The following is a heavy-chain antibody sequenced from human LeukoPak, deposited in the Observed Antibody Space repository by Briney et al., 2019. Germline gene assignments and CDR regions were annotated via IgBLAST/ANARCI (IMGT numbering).Heavy chain of an antibody. J-gene: IGHJ4*02. CDR3: AKNPYFCGSTSCYNYFDS. Sequence: PGGSLRLSCAASGFTFSSYAMSWVRQTPGKGLEWVSTMSGTGGVTHYADSVKGRFTISRDNSKNTLFLQMNSLRAEDTAVFYCAKNPYFCGSTSCYNYFDSWGQGTLVTVSS. CDR2: MSGTGGVT. CDR1: GFTFSSYA. D-gene: IGHD2-2*02. V-gene: IGHV3-23*01.